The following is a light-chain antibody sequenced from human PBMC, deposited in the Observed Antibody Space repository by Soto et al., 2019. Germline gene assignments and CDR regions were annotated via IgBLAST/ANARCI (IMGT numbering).Light chain of an antibody. CDR2: KAS. J-gene: IGKJ1*01. CDR3: QQFGAGSPWT. V-gene: IGKV1-5*03. Sequence: DIQVTQSPSTLSASAGDRVTITCRASQSISTWLAWFQQKPGRAPKVLISKASTLESGVPSRFSGDGSGTEFTLTISSLQTDDLATYYCQQFGAGSPWTFGQGTKVELK. CDR1: QSISTW.